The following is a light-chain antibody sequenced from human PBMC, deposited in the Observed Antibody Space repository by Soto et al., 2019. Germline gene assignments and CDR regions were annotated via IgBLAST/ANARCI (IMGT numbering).Light chain of an antibody. CDR2: GAS. J-gene: IGKJ5*01. V-gene: IGKV3-20*01. Sequence: EIVLTQSPATLSLSPGERATLSCRASQSVGSYLAWYQQKPGQAPRLLIFGASTRATGIPDRFSGSGAGAYFNLTISRLEPADFGVYYCQQYGSSHTFGQGTRLEIK. CDR1: QSVGSY. CDR3: QQYGSSHT.